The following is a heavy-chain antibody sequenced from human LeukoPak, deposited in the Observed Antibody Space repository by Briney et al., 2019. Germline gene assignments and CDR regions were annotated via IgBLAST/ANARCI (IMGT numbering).Heavy chain of an antibody. V-gene: IGHV1-46*01. J-gene: IGHJ5*02. Sequence: ASVKVSCKASGYIFTNYYLHWVRQAPGQGLEWMAMIDPSSGVTAYAQSFQGRVVMTRDTSTRTVYLEVNSLTSEDTAAYYCARDLQMLRGESDVSWGQGTLVTVSS. CDR2: IDPSSGVT. CDR3: ARDLQMLRGESDVS. D-gene: IGHD3-10*01. CDR1: GYIFTNYY.